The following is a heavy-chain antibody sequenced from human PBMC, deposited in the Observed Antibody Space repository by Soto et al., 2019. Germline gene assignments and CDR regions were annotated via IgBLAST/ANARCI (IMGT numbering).Heavy chain of an antibody. Sequence: GGSLRLSCVGSVFTFGKYWMDWLRQTDGKVLEWVANIKTDGSETHYVDSVKDRFTIYRDNPKTSLFLQMNSLRVEDTAVYFCTSDRYRRFYHGSGSYPYYWGQGTPVTVSS. CDR3: TSDRYRRFYHGSGSYPYY. CDR2: IKTDGSET. V-gene: IGHV3-7*03. CDR1: VFTFGKYW. J-gene: IGHJ4*02. D-gene: IGHD3-10*01.